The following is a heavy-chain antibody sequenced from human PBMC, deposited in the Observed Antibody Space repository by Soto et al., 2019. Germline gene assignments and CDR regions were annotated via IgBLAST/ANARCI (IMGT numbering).Heavy chain of an antibody. CDR3: ARGLDQPPVGLYFDT. V-gene: IGHV1-69*06. CDR2: IIPAFGTA. CDR1: GGTFNSYL. J-gene: IGHJ4*02. Sequence: QVQMVQSGAEVKNPGSSVQVSCKTSGGTFNSYLIDWVRQSPGQGLEWMGGIIPAFGTAKYAQKFQGRVTITADKSTTTAYMELRTLTSEYTAVYYCARGLDQPPVGLYFDTWGQGTLVTVSS. D-gene: IGHD2-2*01.